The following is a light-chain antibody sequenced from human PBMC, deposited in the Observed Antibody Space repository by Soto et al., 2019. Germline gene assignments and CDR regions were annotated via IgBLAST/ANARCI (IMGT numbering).Light chain of an antibody. J-gene: IGLJ3*02. V-gene: IGLV7-46*01. CDR2: DTT. Sequence: QAVVTQEPSLTVSPGGTVTLTCGSTTGAVTSDHYPYWFQQKPGQAPRTLIYDTTNKHSWTPARFSASLLGGKAALTLSGAQPEDEAEYYCLLYYSSGRVFGGGTQLTVL. CDR1: TGAVTSDHY. CDR3: LLYYSSGRV.